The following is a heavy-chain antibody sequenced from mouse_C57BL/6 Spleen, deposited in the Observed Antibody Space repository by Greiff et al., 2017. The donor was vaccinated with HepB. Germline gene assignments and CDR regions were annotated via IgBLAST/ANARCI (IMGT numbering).Heavy chain of an antibody. CDR1: GYAFSSSW. D-gene: IGHD1-1*01. J-gene: IGHJ4*01. Sequence: QVQLQQSGPELVKPGASVKISCKASGYAFSSSWMNWVKQRPGKGLEWIGRIYPGDGDTNYNGKFKGKATLTADKSSSTAYMQLSSLTSADSAVYFCARARGSSLYAMDYWGQGTSVTVSS. CDR3: ARARGSSLYAMDY. V-gene: IGHV1-82*01. CDR2: IYPGDGDT.